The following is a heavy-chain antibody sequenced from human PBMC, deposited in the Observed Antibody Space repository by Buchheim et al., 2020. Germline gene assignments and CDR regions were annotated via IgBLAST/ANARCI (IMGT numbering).Heavy chain of an antibody. CDR3: AKVGSSPSHFDY. CDR2: ISYDGSNK. J-gene: IGHJ4*02. V-gene: IGHV3-30*18. D-gene: IGHD3-16*01. Sequence: VQLVESGGGLVQPGGSLRLSCAASGFTFSSYSMNWVRQAPGKGLEWVAVISYDGSNKYYADSVKGRFTISRDNSKNTLYLQMNSLRAEDTAVYYCAKVGSSPSHFDYWGQGTL. CDR1: GFTFSSYS.